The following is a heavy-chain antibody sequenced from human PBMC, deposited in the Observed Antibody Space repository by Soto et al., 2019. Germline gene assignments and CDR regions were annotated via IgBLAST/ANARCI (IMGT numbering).Heavy chain of an antibody. J-gene: IGHJ6*02. CDR3: ARRYYGSGSYYNSNDYYYYGMDV. CDR2: IWYDGSNK. CDR1: GFTFSSYG. Sequence: GGSLRLSCAASGFTFSSYGMHWVRQAPGKGLEWVAVIWYDGSNKYYADSVKGRFTISRDNSKNTLYLQMNSLRAEDTAVYYCARRYYGSGSYYNSNDYYYYGMDVWGQGTTVTVSS. V-gene: IGHV3-33*01. D-gene: IGHD3-10*01.